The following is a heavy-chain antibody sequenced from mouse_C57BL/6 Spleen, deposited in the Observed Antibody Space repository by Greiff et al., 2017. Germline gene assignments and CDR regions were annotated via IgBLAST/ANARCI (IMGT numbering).Heavy chain of an antibody. D-gene: IGHD1-1*02. CDR1: GYTFTSYW. J-gene: IGHJ4*01. V-gene: IGHV1-69*01. CDR3: ARGGVATGDAMDY. Sequence: QVQLQQSGAELVMPGASVKLSCKASGYTFTSYWMHWVKQRPGQGLEWIGEIDPSDSYTNYNQKFKGKSTLTVDKSSSTAYMQLSSLTSEDSAVYYCARGGVATGDAMDYWGQGTSVTVSS. CDR2: IDPSDSYT.